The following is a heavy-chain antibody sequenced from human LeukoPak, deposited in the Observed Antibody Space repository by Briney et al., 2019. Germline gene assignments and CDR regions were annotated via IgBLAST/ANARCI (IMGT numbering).Heavy chain of an antibody. CDR3: AREGYSYGDGFDY. CDR2: INSDGSST. CDR1: GFTFSSYW. D-gene: IGHD5-18*01. J-gene: IGHJ4*02. Sequence: GGSLRLSCAASGFTFSSYWMHWVRQAPGKGLVWVSRINSDGSSTSYADSVKGRFTISRDNAKNTLYLQMSSLRAEDTAVYYCAREGYSYGDGFDYWGQGTLVTVSS. V-gene: IGHV3-74*01.